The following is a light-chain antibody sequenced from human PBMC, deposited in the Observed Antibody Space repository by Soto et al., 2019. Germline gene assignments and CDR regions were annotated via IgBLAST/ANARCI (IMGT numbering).Light chain of an antibody. J-gene: IGLJ2*01. Sequence: QSVLTQPPSVSAVPGQKVTISCSGSSSNIGNNYVSWYQQLPGTAPKLLIYDNNKRPSGIPDRFSGSKSGTSATLGITGLQTGDEADYYCGTWDSSLSAAGFGGGTKVTVL. V-gene: IGLV1-51*01. CDR2: DNN. CDR1: SSNIGNNY. CDR3: GTWDSSLSAAG.